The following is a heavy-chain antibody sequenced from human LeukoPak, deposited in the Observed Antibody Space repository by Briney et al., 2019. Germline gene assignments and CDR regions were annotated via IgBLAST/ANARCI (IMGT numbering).Heavy chain of an antibody. CDR2: IKQDESEK. J-gene: IGHJ4*02. CDR3: ARDGDGYNFPFDY. CDR1: GFTFSNYA. V-gene: IGHV3-7*03. D-gene: IGHD5-24*01. Sequence: GGSLRLSCAASGFTFSNYAMSWVRQAPGKGLEWVANIKQDESEKYYVDSVKGRFTISRDNAKKSLYLQMNSLRAEDTAVYYCARDGDGYNFPFDYWGQGTLVTVSS.